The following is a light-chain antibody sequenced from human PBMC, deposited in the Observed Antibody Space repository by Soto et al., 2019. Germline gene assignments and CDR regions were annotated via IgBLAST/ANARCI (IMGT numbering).Light chain of an antibody. CDR2: GAS. CDR1: QGISSD. V-gene: IGKV3-15*01. J-gene: IGKJ1*01. CDR3: QQYNNWPRT. Sequence: TQSPSVLSASVGDRVTITCRASQGISSDLAWYHQKPGQAPRLLIYGASTRATGIPARFSGSGSGTEFTLTINSLQSEDFAVYYCQQYNNWPRTCGQGTK.